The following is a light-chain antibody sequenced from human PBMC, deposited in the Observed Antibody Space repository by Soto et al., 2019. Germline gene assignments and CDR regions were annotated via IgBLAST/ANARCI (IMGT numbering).Light chain of an antibody. V-gene: IGKV3-11*01. CDR3: QQYNSWPLT. CDR2: DAS. CDR1: QSVSTY. Sequence: DIVLTQSPATLSLSPGERATLSCRASQSVSTYVAWYQQKPGQAPRLLIYDASNRATGIPARFSGSGSGTDFTLTISSLQSEDFAVYYCQQYNSWPLTFGGGTKVDIK. J-gene: IGKJ4*01.